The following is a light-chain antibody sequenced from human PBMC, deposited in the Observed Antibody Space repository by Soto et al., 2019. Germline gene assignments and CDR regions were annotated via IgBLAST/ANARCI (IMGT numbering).Light chain of an antibody. Sequence: DLQMTQSPSSLSASVGDRVTITCRASQSISNYLNWYQQKPGKAPKLLIYAASTLQSGVPSRFSGSGSGTDFTLTISSLQPEDFATYYCQQSYSTLWTFGQGTKVEIK. CDR2: AAS. V-gene: IGKV1-39*01. CDR3: QQSYSTLWT. J-gene: IGKJ1*01. CDR1: QSISNY.